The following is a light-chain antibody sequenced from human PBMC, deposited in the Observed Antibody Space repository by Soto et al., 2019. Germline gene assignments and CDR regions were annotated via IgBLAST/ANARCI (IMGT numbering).Light chain of an antibody. Sequence: DIQMTQSPSSLSASVGDRVTITCQASQDINNYLIWYQHKPGKAPKLLIYDASTLGTGVSSRFSGGGSRTHFTFTIRCLQPQDIATSSSPHFDRVSCSFGLGTTLALK. J-gene: IGKJ2*02. CDR2: DAS. V-gene: IGKV1-33*01. CDR3: PHFDRVSCS. CDR1: QDINNY.